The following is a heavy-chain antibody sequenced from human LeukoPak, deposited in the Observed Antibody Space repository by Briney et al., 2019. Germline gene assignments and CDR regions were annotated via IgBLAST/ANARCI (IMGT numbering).Heavy chain of an antibody. J-gene: IGHJ4*02. CDR3: ARTRGYGSGSYFDY. D-gene: IGHD3-10*01. Sequence: PGGSLRLSCATSGFTFSNSAMTWVRQAPGKGLEWVSVISGSGGSTYYADSVKGRFTISRDNSKNTLYLQMNSLRAEDTAVYYCARTRGYGSGSYFDYWGQGTLVTVSS. CDR1: GFTFSNSA. CDR2: ISGSGGST. V-gene: IGHV3-23*01.